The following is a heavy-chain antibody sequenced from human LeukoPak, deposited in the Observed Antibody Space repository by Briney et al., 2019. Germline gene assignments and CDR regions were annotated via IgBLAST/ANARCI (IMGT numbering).Heavy chain of an antibody. CDR2: ISYDGSNK. J-gene: IGHJ4*02. Sequence: QPGGSLKLSCAASGFTFSSYAMHWVRQAPGKGLEWVAVISYDGSNKYYADSVKGRFTISRDNSKNTLYLQMNSLRAEDTAVYYCARDRGSGWYEGVGLFDYWGQGTLVTVSS. CDR3: ARDRGSGWYEGVGLFDY. CDR1: GFTFSSYA. D-gene: IGHD6-19*01. V-gene: IGHV3-30*04.